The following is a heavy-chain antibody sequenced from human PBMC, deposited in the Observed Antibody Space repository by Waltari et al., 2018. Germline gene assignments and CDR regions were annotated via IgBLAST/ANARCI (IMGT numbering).Heavy chain of an antibody. CDR2: ISSGWVTV. J-gene: IGHJ4*02. Sequence: EVQLVESGGGLVQPGGSLRLSCAASGFTFSTYNMNWVRQAPGKGLEWISFISSGWVTVYYADSVKGRFTISRDNAKNSLYLEMNSLRAEDTAVYYCARGLSATVTSAYYFDYWGQGTLLTVSS. D-gene: IGHD4-17*01. CDR1: GFTFSTYN. V-gene: IGHV3-48*04. CDR3: ARGLSATVTSAYYFDY.